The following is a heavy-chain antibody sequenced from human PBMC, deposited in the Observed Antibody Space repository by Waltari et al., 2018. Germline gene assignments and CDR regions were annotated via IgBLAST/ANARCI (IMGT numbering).Heavy chain of an antibody. CDR3: ARDLSFITDYYYYGMDV. D-gene: IGHD3-22*01. Sequence: QVQLVQSGAEVKKPGASVKVSCKASGYTFTGYYMHWVRQAPGQGLEWMGRINPNSGGTNYAQKLQGRVTMTRDTSISTAYMELSRLRSDDTAVYYCARDLSFITDYYYYGMDVWGQGTTVTVSS. V-gene: IGHV1-2*06. CDR2: INPNSGGT. CDR1: GYTFTGYY. J-gene: IGHJ6*02.